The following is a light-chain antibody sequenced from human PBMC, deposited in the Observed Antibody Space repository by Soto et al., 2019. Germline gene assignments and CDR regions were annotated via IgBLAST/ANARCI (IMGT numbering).Light chain of an antibody. Sequence: EIVLTQSPATLSLSPGERATLSCRASQSVSSYLAWYQQKPGQAPRLLIYDASNRATGIPARFSGSESGTHFTLTIISLEPEDFAVYYCQQRSNLPPYTFGQGTKLVIK. CDR2: DAS. J-gene: IGKJ2*01. CDR1: QSVSSY. CDR3: QQRSNLPPYT. V-gene: IGKV3-11*01.